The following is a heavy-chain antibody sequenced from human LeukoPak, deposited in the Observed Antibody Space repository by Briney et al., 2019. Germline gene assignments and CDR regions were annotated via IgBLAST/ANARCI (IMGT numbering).Heavy chain of an antibody. Sequence: GGSLRLSCAASGFTFSSYAMHWVRQAPGKGLEWVAVISYDGSNKYYADSVKGRFTISRDNSKNTLYLQMNSLRAEDTAVYYCARDRAVPAAKTYYFDYWGQGTLVTVSP. CDR3: ARDRAVPAAKTYYFDY. D-gene: IGHD2-2*01. J-gene: IGHJ4*02. V-gene: IGHV3-30-3*01. CDR2: ISYDGSNK. CDR1: GFTFSSYA.